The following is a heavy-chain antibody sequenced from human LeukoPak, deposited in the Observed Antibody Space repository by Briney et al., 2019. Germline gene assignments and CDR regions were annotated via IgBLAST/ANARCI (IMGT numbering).Heavy chain of an antibody. J-gene: IGHJ4*01. V-gene: IGHV3-23*01. CDR3: VSGGDYHVRLCTY. CDR1: EVTFSSYV. CDR2: ITPGGGT. D-gene: IGHD4-17*01. Sequence: PGGSLRLSCAASEVTFSSYVMAWGREAPGKGLEWVSTITPGGGTYYAASVKGQFTISRENSKNTLYLQMNSLTAEDTAIYYCVSGGDYHVRLCTYWGQGTLVTVSS.